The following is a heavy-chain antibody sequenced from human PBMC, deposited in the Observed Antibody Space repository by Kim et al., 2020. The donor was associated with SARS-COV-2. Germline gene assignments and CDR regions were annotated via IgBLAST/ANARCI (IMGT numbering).Heavy chain of an antibody. V-gene: IGHV5-51*01. CDR3: ARHGVDTAMVFDKDYYYYGMDV. D-gene: IGHD5-18*01. J-gene: IGHJ6*02. CDR2: IYPGDSDT. CDR1: GYSFTSYW. Sequence: GESLKISCKGSGYSFTSYWIGWVRQMPGKGLEWMGIIYPGDSDTRYSPSFQGQVTISADKSISTAYLQWSSLKASDTAMYYCARHGVDTAMVFDKDYYYYGMDVWGQGTTVTVSS.